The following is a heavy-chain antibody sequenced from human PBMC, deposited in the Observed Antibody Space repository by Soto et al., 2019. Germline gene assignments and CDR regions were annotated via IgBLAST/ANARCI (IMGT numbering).Heavy chain of an antibody. V-gene: IGHV3-74*01. Sequence: PGGALRLSCAASGFTFSSYCMHWVRQAPGKGLVWVSRINSDGSSTSYADSVRGRFTISRDNAKNTLYLQMNSLRAEDTAVYYCARGRETDFWREIFMDVWGKGTKVTVSP. J-gene: IGHJ6*04. CDR2: INSDGSST. CDR3: ARGRETDFWREIFMDV. CDR1: GFTFSSYC. D-gene: IGHD3-3*01.